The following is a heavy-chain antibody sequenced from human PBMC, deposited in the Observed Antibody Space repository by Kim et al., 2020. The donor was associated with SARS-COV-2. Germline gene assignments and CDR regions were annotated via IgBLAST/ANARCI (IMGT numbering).Heavy chain of an antibody. CDR3: AKDRGYCFSNTCYESADY. D-gene: IGHD2-2*01. V-gene: IGHV3-23*01. CDR1: GFTFSSYA. J-gene: IGHJ4*02. CDR2: ISGSGENT. Sequence: GGSLRLSCVASGFTFSSYAMSWVRQAPGKGLQWVSLISGSGENTQYADSVKGRFTISRDNSKDTLYLQMNSLRDEDAAVYYCAKDRGYCFSNTCYESADYWGQGTLVTVSS.